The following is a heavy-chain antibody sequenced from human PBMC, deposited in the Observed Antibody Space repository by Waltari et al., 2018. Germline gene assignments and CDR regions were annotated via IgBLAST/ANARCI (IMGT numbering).Heavy chain of an antibody. J-gene: IGHJ6*02. D-gene: IGHD2-15*01. V-gene: IGHV1-69-2*01. CDR1: GYTCTDSY. Sequence: EVQLVPSGAEVKKPGATVTISCKVSGYTCTDSYMHLLQPAPGQGLEWMGLVDPEDGETIYAEKFQGRVTITADTSTDTAYMELSSLRSEDTAVYYCATERPDSQGGYYYYGMDVWGQGTTVTVSS. CDR2: VDPEDGET. CDR3: ATERPDSQGGYYYYGMDV.